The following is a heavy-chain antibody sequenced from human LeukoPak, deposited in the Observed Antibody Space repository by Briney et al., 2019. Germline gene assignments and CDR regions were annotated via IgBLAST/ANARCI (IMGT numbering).Heavy chain of an antibody. CDR1: GYTFTSYA. V-gene: IGHV7-4-1*01. CDR3: YMDV. CDR2: INTNTGNP. Sequence: ASVKVSCKASGYTFTSYAMNWVRQAPGQGLEWMGWINTNTGNPTYAQGFTGRFVFSLDTSVSTAYYCARAYDFWSGYSYYYYMDVWGKGTTVTVS. J-gene: IGHJ6*03. D-gene: IGHD3-3*01.